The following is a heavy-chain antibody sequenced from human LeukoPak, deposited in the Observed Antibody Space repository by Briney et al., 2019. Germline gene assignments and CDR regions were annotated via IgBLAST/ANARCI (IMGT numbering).Heavy chain of an antibody. CDR3: ARRTMIRGNNEIDAFDI. CDR2: ISSSASSM. V-gene: IGHV3-48*01. D-gene: IGHD3-10*01. J-gene: IGHJ3*02. Sequence: GGSLRLSCAASGFTFRNFDIHWVRQAPGKGLEWVSYISSSASSMYYAVSVKGRFIISRDNAKNSLYLQMNSLRAEDTAVYYCARRTMIRGNNEIDAFDIWGQGTLVTVSS. CDR1: GFTFRNFD.